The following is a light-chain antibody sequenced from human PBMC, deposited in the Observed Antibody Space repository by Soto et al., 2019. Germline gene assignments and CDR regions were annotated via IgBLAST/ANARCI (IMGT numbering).Light chain of an antibody. J-gene: IGKJ5*01. V-gene: IGKV1-9*01. CDR1: QGISSY. CDR3: QQLNT. CDR2: AAS. Sequence: DIQLTQSPSFLSASVGDRVTITCRASQGISSYLAWYQQKPGKAPKLLIYAASTLQSGVPSRFSGSGSGTEFTLTISSLQPEDFATYYCQQLNTFAQGTRLEIK.